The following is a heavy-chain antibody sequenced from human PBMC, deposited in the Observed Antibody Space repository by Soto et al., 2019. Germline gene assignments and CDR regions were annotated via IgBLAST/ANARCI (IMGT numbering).Heavy chain of an antibody. V-gene: IGHV1-24*01. CDR2: FDPEDGET. CDR1: GYTLTELS. J-gene: IGHJ4*02. CDR3: ATTSLLLPWYYFDY. D-gene: IGHD3-22*01. Sequence: ASVKVSCKVSGYTLTELSMHWVRQAPGKGLEWMGGFDPEDGETIYAQKFQGRVTMTEDTSTDTAYMELSSLRSEDTAVYYCATTSLLLPWYYFDYWGQGTLVTVSS.